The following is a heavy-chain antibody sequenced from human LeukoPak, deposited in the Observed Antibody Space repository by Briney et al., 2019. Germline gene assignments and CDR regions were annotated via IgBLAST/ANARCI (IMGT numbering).Heavy chain of an antibody. V-gene: IGHV3-9*01. CDR2: INWNSGNI. D-gene: IGHD2-15*01. J-gene: IGHJ6*02. Sequence: PGGSLRLSCAGAGFTFDDSVMHWVRQAPGKGLEWVSTINWNSGNIGYADSVKGRFTISRDNAKNSLFLQMNSLRTEDTALYYCAKWGHPTRYYYGMDVWGQGTTVTVSS. CDR3: AKWGHPTRYYYGMDV. CDR1: GFTFDDSV.